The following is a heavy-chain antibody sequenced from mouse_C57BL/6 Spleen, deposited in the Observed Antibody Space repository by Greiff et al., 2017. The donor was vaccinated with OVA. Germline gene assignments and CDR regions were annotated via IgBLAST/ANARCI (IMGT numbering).Heavy chain of an antibody. J-gene: IGHJ1*03. CDR3: ARFNWDWYFDV. Sequence: DVKLVESGGGLVQPGGSLKLSCAASGFTFSDYYMYWVRQTPEKRLEWVAYISNGGGSTYYPDTVKGRFTISSDNAKNTLYLQMSRLKSEDTAMYYCARFNWDWYFDVWGTGTTVTVSS. V-gene: IGHV5-12*01. D-gene: IGHD4-1*01. CDR2: ISNGGGST. CDR1: GFTFSDYY.